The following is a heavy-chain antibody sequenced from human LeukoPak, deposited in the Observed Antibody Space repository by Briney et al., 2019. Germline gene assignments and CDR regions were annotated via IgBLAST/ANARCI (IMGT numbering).Heavy chain of an antibody. V-gene: IGHV4-34*01. Sequence: SETLSLTCAVYGGSFSGYYWSWIRQPPGKGLEWIGEINNSGSTNYNPSLKSRVTISVDTSKNQFSLKLSSVTAADTAVYYCARYVKTYYYGSGSYSDYYYYMDVWGKGTTVTFSS. CDR2: INNSGST. CDR3: ARYVKTYYYGSGSYSDYYYYMDV. D-gene: IGHD3-10*01. J-gene: IGHJ6*03. CDR1: GGSFSGYY.